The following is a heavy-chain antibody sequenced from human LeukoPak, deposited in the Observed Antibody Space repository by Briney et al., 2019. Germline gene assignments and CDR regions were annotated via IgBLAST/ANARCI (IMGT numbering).Heavy chain of an antibody. V-gene: IGHV3-23*01. CDR2: ITTSDGNT. CDR1: GFTFSSYT. D-gene: IGHD7-27*01. Sequence: GGSLRLSCAASGFTFSSYTMSWVRQAPGKGLEWVSTITTSDGNTYYADSVKGRFTVSRDNSKNTLFLQMNSLRAEDTAVYYCAKDGGLWVSAHWGDSWGRGTLVSVSS. CDR3: AKDGGLWVSAHWGDS. J-gene: IGHJ4*02.